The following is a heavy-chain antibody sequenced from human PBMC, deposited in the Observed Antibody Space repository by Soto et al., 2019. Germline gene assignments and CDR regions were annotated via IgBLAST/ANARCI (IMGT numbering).Heavy chain of an antibody. V-gene: IGHV3-11*05. J-gene: IGHJ4*02. Sequence: QVQLVESGGGLVKPGGSLRLSCAASGFTFSDYYMSWIRQAPGKGLEWVSYISSSSSYTNYADSVKGRFTISRDNAKNSLYLQMNSLRAEDTAVYYCARVPPYSSSLSTYYFDYWGQGTLVTVSS. CDR1: GFTFSDYY. CDR2: ISSSSSYT. CDR3: ARVPPYSSSLSTYYFDY. D-gene: IGHD6-13*01.